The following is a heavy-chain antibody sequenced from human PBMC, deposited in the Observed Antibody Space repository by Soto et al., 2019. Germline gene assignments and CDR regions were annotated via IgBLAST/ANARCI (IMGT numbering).Heavy chain of an antibody. J-gene: IGHJ5*02. CDR3: ARLGPIQLWYNWFDP. CDR1: GGSISSSSYY. CDR2: IYYSGST. Sequence: QLQLQESGPGLVKPSETLSLTCTVSGGSISSSSYYWGWIRQPPGKGLEWIGSIYYSGSTYYNPSLKRRVTISVDTSKNQFSLKLSSVTAADTAVYYCARLGPIQLWYNWFDPWGQGTLVTVSS. V-gene: IGHV4-39*01. D-gene: IGHD5-18*01.